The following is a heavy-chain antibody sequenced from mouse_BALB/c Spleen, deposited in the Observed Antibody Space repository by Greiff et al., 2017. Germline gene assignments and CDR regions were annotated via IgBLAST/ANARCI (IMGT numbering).Heavy chain of an antibody. CDR2: IDPANGNT. J-gene: IGHJ3*01. CDR1: GFNIKDTY. Sequence: EVQLQQSGAELVKPGASVKLSCTASGFNIKDTYMHWVKQRPEQGLEWIGRIDPANGNTKYDPKFQGKATITADTSSNTAYLQLSSLTSEDTAVYYGARDYGYKAWFAYWGQGTLVTVSA. D-gene: IGHD1-2*01. V-gene: IGHV14-3*02. CDR3: ARDYGYKAWFAY.